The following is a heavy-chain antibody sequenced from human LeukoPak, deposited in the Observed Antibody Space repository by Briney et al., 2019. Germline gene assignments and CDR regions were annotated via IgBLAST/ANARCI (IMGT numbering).Heavy chain of an antibody. D-gene: IGHD3-16*01. CDR2: ISGSGGST. CDR1: GFTFSSYA. V-gene: IGHV3-23*01. J-gene: IGHJ4*02. CDR3: AKTTYDYVWGKPQPYYFDY. Sequence: GGSLRLSCAASGFTFSSYAMSWVRQAPGKGLEWVSAISGSGGSTYYADSVKGRFTISRDNSKNTLYLQMNGLRAEDTAVYYCAKTTYDYVWGKPQPYYFDYWGQGTLVTVSS.